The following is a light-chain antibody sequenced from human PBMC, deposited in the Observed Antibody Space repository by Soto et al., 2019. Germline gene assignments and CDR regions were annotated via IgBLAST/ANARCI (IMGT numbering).Light chain of an antibody. J-gene: IGLJ2*01. CDR1: NSNIGAGYD. Sequence: QSVLTQPPSVSGAPGKRVTISCTGSNSNIGAGYDVHWYQHLPGTSPKVLIYGDKNRPSGVPDRFSGSTSGTSASLAITGLQAEDEADYYCQTYDRSLSASVFGGGTKVTVL. V-gene: IGLV1-40*01. CDR2: GDK. CDR3: QTYDRSLSASV.